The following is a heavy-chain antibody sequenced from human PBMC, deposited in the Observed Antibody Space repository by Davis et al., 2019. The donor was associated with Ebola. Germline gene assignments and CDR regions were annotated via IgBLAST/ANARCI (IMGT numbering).Heavy chain of an antibody. V-gene: IGHV1-24*01. CDR3: ATPTGYSGSYRLLYYYGMDV. D-gene: IGHD1-26*01. Sequence: ASVKVSCKVSGYTLTEFSMHWVRQAPGKGLEWMGGFDPEDGETIYAQKFQGRVTMTEDTSTDTAYMELSSLRSEDTAVYYCATPTGYSGSYRLLYYYGMDVWGQGTTVTVSS. J-gene: IGHJ6*02. CDR2: FDPEDGET. CDR1: GYTLTEFS.